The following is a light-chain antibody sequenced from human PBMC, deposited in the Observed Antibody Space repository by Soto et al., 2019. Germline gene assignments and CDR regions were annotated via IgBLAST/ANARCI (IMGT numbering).Light chain of an antibody. J-gene: IGKJ1*01. CDR1: QSVGRN. Sequence: EILMTQSPATLSVSPGERATLSCRASQSVGRNLAWYQQKPGQAPRVLIYGASIRATGVPARLTGSGSGTEFTLTISSLRSEDFALYYCQQYSTWSSWTFGQGTKVDIK. CDR3: QQYSTWSSWT. V-gene: IGKV3-15*01. CDR2: GAS.